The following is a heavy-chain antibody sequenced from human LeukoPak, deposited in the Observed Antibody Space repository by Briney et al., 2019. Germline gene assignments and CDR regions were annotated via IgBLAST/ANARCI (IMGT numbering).Heavy chain of an antibody. Sequence: LSLTCAVYGGSFSGYYWSWIRQPPGKGLEWVAVISYDGSNKYYADSVKGRFTISRDNSKNTLYLQMNSLRAEDTAVYYCASSDYWGQGTLVTVSS. CDR3: ASSDY. CDR2: ISYDGSNK. V-gene: IGHV3-30-3*01. CDR1: GGSFSGYY. J-gene: IGHJ4*02.